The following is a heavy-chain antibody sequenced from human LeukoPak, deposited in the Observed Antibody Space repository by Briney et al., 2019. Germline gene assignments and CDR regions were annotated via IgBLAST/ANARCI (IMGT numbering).Heavy chain of an antibody. CDR1: GGSFSGYY. Sequence: SETLSLTCAVYGGSFSGYYWSWIRQPPGKGLEWIGEINHSGSTNYNPSLKSRVTISVDTSKNQFSLKLSSVTAADTAVYYCARGFYDFWSGPNKTSDLYFDYWGQGTLVTVSS. CDR2: INHSGST. CDR3: ARGFYDFWSGPNKTSDLYFDY. D-gene: IGHD3-3*01. V-gene: IGHV4-34*01. J-gene: IGHJ4*02.